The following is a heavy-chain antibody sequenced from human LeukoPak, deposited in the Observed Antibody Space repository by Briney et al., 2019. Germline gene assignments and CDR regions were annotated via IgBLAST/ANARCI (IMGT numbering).Heavy chain of an antibody. J-gene: IGHJ4*02. CDR2: ISTDSHII. CDR1: GFTFSTYT. D-gene: IGHD5-18*01. CDR3: AGRVTGYSSGYVY. V-gene: IGHV3-48*01. Sequence: GGSLRLSCAASGFTFSTYTMNWVRQAPGKGLEWLSYISTDSHIIYYADSVKGRFTISRDNSENIVYLQMNNLRAEDTAVYYCAGRVTGYSSGYVYWGQGTLVTVSS.